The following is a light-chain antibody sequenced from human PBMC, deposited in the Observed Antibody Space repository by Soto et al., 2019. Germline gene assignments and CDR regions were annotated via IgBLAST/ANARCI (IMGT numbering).Light chain of an antibody. V-gene: IGKV1-5*03. J-gene: IGKJ1*01. Sequence: DIQLTQSPSTLSASVGDTVTITWRASQSINNFLAWYQQKPGKATKLLIYRASTLESGVPSKFSGSGSGTEFTLTIRSLQADDFATYYCQQYKTYFMWTFGPGTKVDIK. CDR1: QSINNF. CDR3: QQYKTYFMWT. CDR2: RAS.